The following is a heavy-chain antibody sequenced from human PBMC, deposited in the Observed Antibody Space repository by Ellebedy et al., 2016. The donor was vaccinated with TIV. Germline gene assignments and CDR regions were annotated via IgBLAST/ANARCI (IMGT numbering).Heavy chain of an antibody. D-gene: IGHD2-2*01. Sequence: GESLKISCKGSGYSFTSYWIAWVHQMPGKGLEWMGIIYPGDSDTRYSPSFQGQVTISADKSISTAYLQWRSLKASDTAMYYCARQKGVVPAAMSWFDPWGQGTLVTVSS. V-gene: IGHV5-51*07. J-gene: IGHJ5*02. CDR3: ARQKGVVPAAMSWFDP. CDR2: IYPGDSDT. CDR1: GYSFTSYW.